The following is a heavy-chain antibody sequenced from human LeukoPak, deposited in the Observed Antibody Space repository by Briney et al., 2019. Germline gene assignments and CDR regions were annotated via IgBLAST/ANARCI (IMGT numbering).Heavy chain of an antibody. V-gene: IGHV4-59*01. D-gene: IGHD3-22*01. CDR1: GASTRTYY. J-gene: IGHJ4*02. CDR2: TYYSGSA. CDR3: ARGANYYDSSGYYPPVEY. Sequence: SETLSLTCTVSGASTRTYYWSWIRQPPGKRLEWIGYTYYSGSANYNPSLKSRVTISVDTSKNQFSLKLSSVTAADTAVYYCARGANYYDSSGYYPPVEYWGQGTLVTVSS.